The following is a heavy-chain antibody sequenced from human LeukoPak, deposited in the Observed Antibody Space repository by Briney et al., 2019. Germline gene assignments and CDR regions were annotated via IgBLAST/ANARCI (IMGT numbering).Heavy chain of an antibody. D-gene: IGHD3-3*01. CDR3: AKVGITIFGVVPD. CDR1: GFTFSSYA. J-gene: IGHJ4*02. Sequence: GGSLRLSCAASGFTFSSYAMHWVRQAPGKGLEWVAVISYDGSNKYYADSVKGRFTISRDNSKNTLYLQMNSLRAEDTAVYYCAKVGITIFGVVPDWGQGTLVTVSS. V-gene: IGHV3-30*04. CDR2: ISYDGSNK.